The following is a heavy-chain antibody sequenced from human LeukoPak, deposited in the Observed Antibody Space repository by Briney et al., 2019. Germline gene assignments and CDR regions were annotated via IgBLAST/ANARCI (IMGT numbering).Heavy chain of an antibody. CDR3: ARDLWFGEFPNYYYYGMDV. CDR2: ISSSRYI. J-gene: IGHJ6*02. D-gene: IGHD3-10*01. V-gene: IGHV3-21*01. CDR1: GFTFSSYS. Sequence: GGSLRLSCAASGFTFSSYSMNWVRQAPGKGLEWVSSISSSRYIYYADSVKGRFTISRDNAKNSLYLQMNSLRAEDTAVYYCARDLWFGEFPNYYYYGMDVWGQGTTVTVSS.